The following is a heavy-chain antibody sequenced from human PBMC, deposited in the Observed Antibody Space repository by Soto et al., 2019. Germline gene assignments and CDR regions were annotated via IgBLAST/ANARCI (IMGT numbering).Heavy chain of an antibody. CDR1: GGSISSYY. J-gene: IGHJ4*02. V-gene: IGHV4-59*01. CDR2: IYYSGST. Sequence: QVQLQESGPGLVKPSETLSLTCTVSGGSISSYYWSRIRQPPGKGLEWIGYIYYSGSTNYNPSLKSRVTISVDTSKNQFSLKLSSVTAADTAVYYCARVPSDSSGYYDYWGQGTLVTVSS. D-gene: IGHD3-22*01. CDR3: ARVPSDSSGYYDY.